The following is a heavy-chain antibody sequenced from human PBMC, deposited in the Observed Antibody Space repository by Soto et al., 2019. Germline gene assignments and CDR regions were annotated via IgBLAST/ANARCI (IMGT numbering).Heavy chain of an antibody. Sequence: GGSLRLSCTASGFTFGDYAMSWFRQAPGKGLEWVGFIRSKAYGGTTEYAASLKGRFTISRDDSKSIAYLQMNSLKTEDTAVYYCTRDLYGDYEVFDYWGQGTLVTVSS. J-gene: IGHJ4*02. CDR3: TRDLYGDYEVFDY. V-gene: IGHV3-49*03. CDR2: IRSKAYGGTT. CDR1: GFTFGDYA. D-gene: IGHD4-17*01.